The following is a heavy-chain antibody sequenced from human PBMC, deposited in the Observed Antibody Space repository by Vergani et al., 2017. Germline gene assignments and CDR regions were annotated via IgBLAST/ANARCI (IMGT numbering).Heavy chain of an antibody. CDR3: VRDVRVSRT. CDR1: GFIFSNYA. J-gene: IGHJ3*01. Sequence: VNLVGSGGGVVQPGRSLRLSCATYGFIFSNYAMSWVRQAPGKGLEWVSGMSAGSGLGTYYADSVKGRFTISRDNAKNSLYLDMSSLRAEDTAVYYCVRDVRVSRTWGQGTLVAVSS. V-gene: IGHV3-23*04. CDR2: MSAGSGLGT.